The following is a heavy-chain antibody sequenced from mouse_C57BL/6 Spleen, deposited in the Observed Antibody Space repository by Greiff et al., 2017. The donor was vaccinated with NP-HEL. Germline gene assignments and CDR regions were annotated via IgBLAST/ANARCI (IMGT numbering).Heavy chain of an antibody. D-gene: IGHD3-1*01. CDR1: GFTFSSYA. CDR2: ISSGGDYT. J-gene: IGHJ3*01. CDR3: TREAERAFAY. Sequence: EVQGVESGEGLVKPGGSLKLSCAASGFTFSSYAMSWVRQTPGKRLEWVAYISSGGDYTYYADTVKGRFTISRDNARNTLYLQMSSLKSEDTAMYYCTREAERAFAYWGPGTLVTVSA. V-gene: IGHV5-9-1*02.